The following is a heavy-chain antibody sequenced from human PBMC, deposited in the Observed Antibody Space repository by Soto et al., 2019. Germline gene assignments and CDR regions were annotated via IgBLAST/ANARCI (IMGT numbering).Heavy chain of an antibody. J-gene: IGHJ4*02. CDR2: ISGSGGST. V-gene: IGHV3-23*01. Sequence: EVQLLESGGGLVQPGGSLRLSCAASGFTFSSYAMSWVRQAPGKGLEWVSAISGSGGSTYYADSVKGRFTISRDNSKNTLYLQMNSLRAEDTAVYYCAKDPRELGGATWGIDYWGQGTLVTVSS. CDR1: GFTFSSYA. CDR3: AKDPRELGGATWGIDY. D-gene: IGHD1-26*01.